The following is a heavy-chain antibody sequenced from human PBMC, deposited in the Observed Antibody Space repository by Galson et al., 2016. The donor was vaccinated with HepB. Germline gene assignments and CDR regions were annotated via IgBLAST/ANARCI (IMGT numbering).Heavy chain of an antibody. CDR2: IHSGGGA. J-gene: IGHJ4*02. V-gene: IGHV3-53*01. CDR3: ARGCPHNNDFDY. CDR1: GFTVSSNY. Sequence: SLRLSCAASGFTVSSNYMNWVRQPPGKGLERVSFIHSGGGAYYTHSVKGRFTISTDDSKNTLYLQMNSLRAEDTAIYYCARGCPHNNDFDYWGQGISVTVSS. D-gene: IGHD1/OR15-1a*01.